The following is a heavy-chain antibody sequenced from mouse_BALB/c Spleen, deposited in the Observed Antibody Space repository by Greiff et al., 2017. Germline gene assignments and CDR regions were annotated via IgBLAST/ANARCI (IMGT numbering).Heavy chain of an antibody. V-gene: IGHV3-2*02. CDR1: GYSITSDYA. CDR2: ISYSGST. J-gene: IGHJ3*01. Sequence: EVKVEESGPGLVKPSQSLSLTCTVTGYSITSDYAWNWIRQFPGNKLEWMGYISYSGSTSYNPSLKSRISITRDTSKNQFFLQLNSVTTEDTATYYCARRGGNYSWFAYWGQGTLVTVSA. CDR3: ARRGGNYSWFAY. D-gene: IGHD2-1*01.